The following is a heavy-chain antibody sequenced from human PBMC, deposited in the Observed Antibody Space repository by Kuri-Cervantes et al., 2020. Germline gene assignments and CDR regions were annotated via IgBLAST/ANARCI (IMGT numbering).Heavy chain of an antibody. V-gene: IGHV4-61*02. CDR3: ARGRGYSGSPRPIWFDP. CDR1: GGSISSGSYY. J-gene: IGHJ5*02. Sequence: SETLSLTCTVSGGSISSGSYYWSWIRQPAGKGLEWIGRIYTSGSTNYNPSLKSRVTISVDTSKNQFSLKLSSVTAADTAVYYCARGRGYSGSPRPIWFDPWGQGTLVTVSS. CDR2: IYTSGST. D-gene: IGHD1-26*01.